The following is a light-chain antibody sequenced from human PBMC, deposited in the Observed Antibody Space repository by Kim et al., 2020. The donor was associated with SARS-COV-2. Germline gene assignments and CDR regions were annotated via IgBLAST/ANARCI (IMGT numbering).Light chain of an antibody. Sequence: PGRTARITCSGDALPNQYAYWFQQKPGQAPVLVIYEDTERPSGIPARFSGSTSGTTVTLTISGVQAEDEADYYCQSSDSSDTFWVFGGGTQLTVL. V-gene: IGLV3-25*03. J-gene: IGLJ3*02. CDR2: EDT. CDR3: QSSDSSDTFWV. CDR1: ALPNQY.